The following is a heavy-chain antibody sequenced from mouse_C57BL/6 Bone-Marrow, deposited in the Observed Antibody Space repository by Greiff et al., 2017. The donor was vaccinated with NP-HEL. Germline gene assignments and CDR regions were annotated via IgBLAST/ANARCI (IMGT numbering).Heavy chain of an antibody. V-gene: IGHV1-76*01. CDR3: AKDYSGSSYGFAY. CDR1: GYTFTDYY. J-gene: IGHJ3*01. Sequence: QVQLQQSGAELVRPGASVKLSCKASGYTFTDYYINWVKQRPGQGLEWIARIYPGSGNTYYNEKFKGRATLSAEKSSSTAYMQLSSLTSEVSADYFCAKDYSGSSYGFAYWGQGTLVTVSA. D-gene: IGHD1-1*01. CDR2: IYPGSGNT.